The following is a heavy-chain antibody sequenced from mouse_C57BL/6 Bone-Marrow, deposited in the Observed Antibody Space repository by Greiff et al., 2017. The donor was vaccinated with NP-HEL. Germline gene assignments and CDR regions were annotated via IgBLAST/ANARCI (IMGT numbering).Heavy chain of an antibody. V-gene: IGHV1-7*01. Sequence: VQLKESGAELAKPGASVKLSCKASGYTFTSYWMHWVKQRPGQGLEWIGYINPSSGYTKYNQKFKDKATLTADKSSSTTYMQLSSLTYEDSAVYYCASRIYYDYDGAFAYWGQGTLVTVSA. CDR2: INPSSGYT. CDR3: ASRIYYDYDGAFAY. J-gene: IGHJ3*01. D-gene: IGHD2-4*01. CDR1: GYTFTSYW.